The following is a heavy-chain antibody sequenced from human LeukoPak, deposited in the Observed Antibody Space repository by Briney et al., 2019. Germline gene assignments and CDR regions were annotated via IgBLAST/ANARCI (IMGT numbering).Heavy chain of an antibody. V-gene: IGHV3-48*03. D-gene: IGHD1-26*01. CDR3: ARANDIYSGSSDYFDY. CDR2: ISSSGSTI. J-gene: IGHJ4*02. CDR1: GFTFSSYE. Sequence: PGGSLRLSCAASGFTFSSYEMNWVRQAPGKGLEWGSYISSSGSTIYYADSVSRRFTISRANANNSLYLQMTSLRAEDTAVYYCARANDIYSGSSDYFDYWGQGTLVTVSS.